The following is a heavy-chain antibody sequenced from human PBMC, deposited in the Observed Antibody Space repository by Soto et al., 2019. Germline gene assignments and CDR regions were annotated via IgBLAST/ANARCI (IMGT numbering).Heavy chain of an antibody. CDR3: ARVLRGATVWFDP. Sequence: SETLSLTCTVSGGPISSYYWSWIRQPPGKGLEWIGYIYYSGSTNYNPSLKSRVTISVDTSKNQFSLKLSSVTAADTAVYYCARVLRGATVWFDPWGQGTLVTVSS. D-gene: IGHD1-26*01. CDR2: IYYSGST. CDR1: GGPISSYY. V-gene: IGHV4-59*01. J-gene: IGHJ5*02.